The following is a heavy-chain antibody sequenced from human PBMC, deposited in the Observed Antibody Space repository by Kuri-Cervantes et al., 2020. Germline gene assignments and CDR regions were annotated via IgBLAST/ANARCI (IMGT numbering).Heavy chain of an antibody. CDR2: ISSSSKTI. Sequence: GGSLRLSCAASGFTFSSYSMNWVRQAPGKGLEWVSYISSSSKTIYYADSVKGRFTISRDNAKNSLYLQMNSLRAEDTAVYYCARDRSSPNDYWGQGTLVTVSS. D-gene: IGHD3-16*02. J-gene: IGHJ4*02. V-gene: IGHV3-48*01. CDR1: GFTFSSYS. CDR3: ARDRSSPNDY.